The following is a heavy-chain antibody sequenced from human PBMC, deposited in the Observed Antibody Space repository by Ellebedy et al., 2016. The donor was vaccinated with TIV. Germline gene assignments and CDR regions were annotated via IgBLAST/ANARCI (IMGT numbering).Heavy chain of an antibody. CDR1: GFAFSTYW. D-gene: IGHD1-14*01. J-gene: IGHJ3*01. V-gene: IGHV3-74*01. CDR3: VRHRGYNFDV. Sequence: GESLKISCEASGFAFSTYWMLWVRQAPGEGLEFVSVIFSDGTTTAYADSVKCRFTISRDNTKNTLYLQMNSLRAEDTALYYCVRHRGYNFDVWGQGTMVTVAS. CDR2: IFSDGTTT.